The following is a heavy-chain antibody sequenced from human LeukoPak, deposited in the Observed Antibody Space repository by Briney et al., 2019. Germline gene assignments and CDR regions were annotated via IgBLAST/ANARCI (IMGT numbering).Heavy chain of an antibody. J-gene: IGHJ4*02. CDR2: ISYDGSNK. Sequence: GSLRLSCAASGFTFDDYAMHWVRQAPGKGLEWVAVISYDGSNKYYADSVKGRFTISRDNSKNTLYLQMNGLRAEDTAVYYCAKEDEGSGSYYKSTAFDYWGQGTLVTVSS. V-gene: IGHV3-30*18. CDR1: GFTFDDYA. D-gene: IGHD3-10*01. CDR3: AKEDEGSGSYYKSTAFDY.